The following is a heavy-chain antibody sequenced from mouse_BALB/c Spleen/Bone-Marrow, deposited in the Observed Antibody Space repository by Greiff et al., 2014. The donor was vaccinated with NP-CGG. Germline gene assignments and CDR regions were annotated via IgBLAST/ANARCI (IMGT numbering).Heavy chain of an antibody. V-gene: IGHV1-69*02. Sequence: QVQLQQPGAELVRPGASVELSCKASGYTFTSYWINWVKQRPGQGLEWIGNIYPSDSYTNYNQKFKDKATLTVDKSSSTAYMQLSSPTSEDSAVYYCTTGTRFAYWGQGTLVTVSA. CDR3: TTGTRFAY. J-gene: IGHJ3*01. CDR2: IYPSDSYT. CDR1: GYTFTSYW. D-gene: IGHD4-1*01.